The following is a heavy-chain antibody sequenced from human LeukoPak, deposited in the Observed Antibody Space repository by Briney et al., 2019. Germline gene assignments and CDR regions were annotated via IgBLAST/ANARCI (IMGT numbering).Heavy chain of an antibody. Sequence: ASVKVSCKASGFSFTSHAMNWVRQGPGQGPEWMGTVNTNTGNPTYAPGFTGRLVFSLDASVSTAYLQINGLKAEDTAVYYCARRGSGSFVGALDLWGQGTLVSVSS. CDR1: GFSFTSHA. D-gene: IGHD1-26*01. CDR3: ARRGSGSFVGALDL. J-gene: IGHJ3*01. CDR2: VNTNTGNP. V-gene: IGHV7-4-1*02.